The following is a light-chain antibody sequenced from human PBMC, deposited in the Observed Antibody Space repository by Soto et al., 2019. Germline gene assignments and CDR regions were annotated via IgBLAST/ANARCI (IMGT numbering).Light chain of an antibody. CDR2: DAS. V-gene: IGKV1-5*01. Sequence: DIQMTQSPSTLSASVGDTVTITCRASQSIGRWLAWYQQKPGKVPNLLIYDASSLQSGVPSRFSGSGSGTEFTLTISSLQPDDFVTHYCQQYNNYWTFGQGTKVEIK. CDR3: QQYNNYWT. J-gene: IGKJ1*01. CDR1: QSIGRW.